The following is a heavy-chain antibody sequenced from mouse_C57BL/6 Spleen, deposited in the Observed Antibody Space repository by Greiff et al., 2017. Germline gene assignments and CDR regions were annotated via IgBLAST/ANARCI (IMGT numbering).Heavy chain of an antibody. Sequence: EVQRVESGGGLVKPGGSLKLSCAASGFTFSDYGMHWVRQAPEKGLEWVAYISSGSSTIYYADTVKGRFTISRDNAKNTLFLQMTSLRSEDTAMYYCARWGTGPYYAMDYWGQGTSVTVSS. D-gene: IGHD3-3*01. CDR1: GFTFSDYG. J-gene: IGHJ4*01. V-gene: IGHV5-17*01. CDR2: ISSGSSTI. CDR3: ARWGTGPYYAMDY.